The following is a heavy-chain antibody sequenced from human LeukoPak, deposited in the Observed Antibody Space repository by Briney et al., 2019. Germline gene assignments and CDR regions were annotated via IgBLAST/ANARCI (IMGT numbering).Heavy chain of an antibody. CDR3: ARQSGYSYGNAFDI. J-gene: IGHJ3*02. D-gene: IGHD5-18*01. CDR1: AYSFTTYW. V-gene: IGHV5-51*01. Sequence: GESLKISCKGSAYSFTTYWIGWVRQTPGKGLEWLGVINPADSDRRYNPSLQGQLTISADKSISTVYLQWSSLKASDTAMYYCARQSGYSYGNAFDIWGQGTMVTVSS. CDR2: INPADSDR.